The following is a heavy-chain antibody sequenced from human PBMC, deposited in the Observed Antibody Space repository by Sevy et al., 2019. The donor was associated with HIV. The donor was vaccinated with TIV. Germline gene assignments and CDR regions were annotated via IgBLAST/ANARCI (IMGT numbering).Heavy chain of an antibody. D-gene: IGHD5-12*01. V-gene: IGHV3-13*01. CDR1: GFTFITYD. J-gene: IGHJ6*02. CDR2: VGPAGDT. Sequence: GGSLRLSCAASGFTFITYDMHWVRHVTGKGLEWVSGVGPAGDTFYPGSVKGRFTISRENAKNSLYLQMNNLRAVDTAVYYCTRSGGYSDYGMDVWGQGTTVTVSS. CDR3: TRSGGYSDYGMDV.